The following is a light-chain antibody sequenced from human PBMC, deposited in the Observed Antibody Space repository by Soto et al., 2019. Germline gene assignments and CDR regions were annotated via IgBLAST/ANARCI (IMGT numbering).Light chain of an antibody. CDR1: RGISSY. Sequence: IQLTQSPSSLSASVGDRVTITCQASRGISSYLAWYQQKPGKAPKLLVYSASTLQSGVPSRFSGSGSGTEFTLTISSLQADDFATYFCQQYDDYPLTFGGGTKVDI. CDR2: SAS. J-gene: IGKJ4*01. CDR3: QQYDDYPLT. V-gene: IGKV1-9*01.